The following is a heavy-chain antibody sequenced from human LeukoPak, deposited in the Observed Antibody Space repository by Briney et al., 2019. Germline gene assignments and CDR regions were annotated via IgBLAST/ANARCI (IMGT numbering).Heavy chain of an antibody. J-gene: IGHJ6*04. Sequence: PGGSLRLSCLASGFALHTYGIHWVRQAPGKGLEWVAVISYDGGNKFFADAVGGRFTISRDNTKNTVYLEMNSLRAEDTAVYFCARDQSARDFYYYMDVWGEGTTVTVSS. V-gene: IGHV3-30*03. D-gene: IGHD3-10*01. CDR3: ARDQSARDFYYYMDV. CDR2: ISYDGGNK. CDR1: GFALHTYG.